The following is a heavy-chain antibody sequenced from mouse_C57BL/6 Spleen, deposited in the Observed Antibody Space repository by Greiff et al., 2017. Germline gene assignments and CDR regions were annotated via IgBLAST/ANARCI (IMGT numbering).Heavy chain of an antibody. V-gene: IGHV5-6*01. D-gene: IGHD1-1*01. Sequence: EVKLMESGGDLVKPGGSLKLSCAASGFTFSSYGMSWVRQTPDKRLEWVATISSGGSYTYYPDSVKGRFTISRDNAKNTLYLQMSSLKSEDTAMYYCARQGLAVVDAMDYWGQGTSVTVSS. J-gene: IGHJ4*01. CDR1: GFTFSSYG. CDR3: ARQGLAVVDAMDY. CDR2: ISSGGSYT.